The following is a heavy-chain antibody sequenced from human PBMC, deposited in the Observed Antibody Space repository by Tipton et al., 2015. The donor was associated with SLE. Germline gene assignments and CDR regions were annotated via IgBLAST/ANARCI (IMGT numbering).Heavy chain of an antibody. D-gene: IGHD3-22*01. CDR1: GDTISDHY. V-gene: IGHV4-59*11. Sequence: TLSLTCTVSGDTISDHYWSWIRQPPGKGLEWIGYISYSGSTNYSPSLKSRVTISLDTSKTQFSLNLRSVTAADTAVYYCARVSDYYDSSGYYPASYYFDYWGQGTLVTVSS. J-gene: IGHJ4*02. CDR2: ISYSGST. CDR3: ARVSDYYDSSGYYPASYYFDY.